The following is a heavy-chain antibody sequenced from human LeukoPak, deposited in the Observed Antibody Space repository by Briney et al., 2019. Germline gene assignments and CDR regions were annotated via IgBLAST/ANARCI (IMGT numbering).Heavy chain of an antibody. J-gene: IGHJ5*02. CDR3: ARDHAAGWELPLNWFDP. CDR2: INPNSGGT. CDR1: GYTFTGYY. V-gene: IGHV1-2*02. D-gene: IGHD4-23*01. Sequence: GASVKVSCKASGYTFTGYYMHWVRQAPGQGLEWMGWINPNSGGTNYAQKFQGRVTMTRDTSISTAYMELSRLRSDDTAVYYCARDHAAGWELPLNWFDPWGQGTLVTVSS.